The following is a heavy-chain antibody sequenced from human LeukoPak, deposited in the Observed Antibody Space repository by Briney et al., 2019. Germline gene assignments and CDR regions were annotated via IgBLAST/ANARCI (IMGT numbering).Heavy chain of an antibody. CDR2: FNHSGRP. V-gene: IGHV4-34*01. D-gene: IGHD6-6*01. CDR1: GGSFSGYY. J-gene: IGHJ4*02. CDR3: ARVLSSSRAHY. Sequence: SETLSLTCAVYGGSFSGYYCGSIRQPPGKGLGWIGEFNHSGRPNYNPSLKSRFTLSVDTPKNQFSLQLGAGTAADTAVYYCARVLSSSRAHYWVQGTLVSLSS.